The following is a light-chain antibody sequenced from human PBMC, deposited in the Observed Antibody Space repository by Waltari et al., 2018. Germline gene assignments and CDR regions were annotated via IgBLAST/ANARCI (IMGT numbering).Light chain of an antibody. CDR1: SFNIGSNT. J-gene: IGLJ1*01. Sequence: QSVLTQPPSASGTPGQRVTISCSGSSFNIGSNTVTWYQQLPGTAPKLLIYSNKQRPSGVPDRFSGSNSGTSASLAISGLQSEDEADYYCAAWDDSLNGYVFGTGTKVTVL. CDR2: SNK. V-gene: IGLV1-44*01. CDR3: AAWDDSLNGYV.